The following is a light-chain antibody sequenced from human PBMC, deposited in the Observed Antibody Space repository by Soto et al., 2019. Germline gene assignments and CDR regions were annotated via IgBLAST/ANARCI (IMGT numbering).Light chain of an antibody. CDR2: GAS. Sequence: EIGMTQSPATLSVSPGERATLSCRASQSVSSNLAWYQQKPGQAPRLLIYGASTRATGIPARFSGSGSGTDFTLTISSLEPEDLAVYYCQQRSNWITFGQGTRLEIK. CDR1: QSVSSN. V-gene: IGKV3-15*01. J-gene: IGKJ5*01. CDR3: QQRSNWIT.